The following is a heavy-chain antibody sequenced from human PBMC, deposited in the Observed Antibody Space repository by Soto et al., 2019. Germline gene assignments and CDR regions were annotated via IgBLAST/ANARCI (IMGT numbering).Heavy chain of an antibody. CDR2: ISAHNGNT. J-gene: IGHJ4*02. Sequence: ASVKVSCKTSGYIFTTNAISWVRQAPGQGLEWMGWISAHNGNTNYAQKFQGRVTMTTDTSTNTAYMELRSLGSDDMAVYYCARDPTDGSGWYSVFWGQGTLVTVSS. CDR3: ARDPTDGSGWYSVF. V-gene: IGHV1-18*03. CDR1: GYIFTTNA. D-gene: IGHD6-19*01.